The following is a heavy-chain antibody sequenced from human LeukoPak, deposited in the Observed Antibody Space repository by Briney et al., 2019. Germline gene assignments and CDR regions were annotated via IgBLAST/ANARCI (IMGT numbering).Heavy chain of an antibody. D-gene: IGHD6-19*01. Sequence: GGSLRLSCAASGFTFSSYAMHWVRQAPGKGLEWVAVISYDGSNKYYADSVKGRFTISRDNSKNTLYLQMNSLRAEDTAVYYCAKEVLYSSGWYSGGYWGQGTLVTVSS. V-gene: IGHV3-30*04. CDR1: GFTFSSYA. J-gene: IGHJ4*02. CDR2: ISYDGSNK. CDR3: AKEVLYSSGWYSGGY.